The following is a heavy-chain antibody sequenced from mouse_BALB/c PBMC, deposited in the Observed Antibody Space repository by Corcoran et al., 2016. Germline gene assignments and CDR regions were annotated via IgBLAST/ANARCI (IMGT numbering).Heavy chain of an antibody. CDR2: INTYTGEP. CDR1: GYTFTNYG. V-gene: IGHV9-3-1*01. Sequence: QIQLVQSGPELKKPGETVKISCKASGYTFTNYGMNWVKQAPGKGLKWMGWINTYTGEPTYADDFKGRFAFYLETSASTAYLQINNLKNEDTATYCCARRITTPYYAMDYWGQGTSVTVSS. CDR3: ARRITTPYYAMDY. D-gene: IGHD2-4*01. J-gene: IGHJ4*01.